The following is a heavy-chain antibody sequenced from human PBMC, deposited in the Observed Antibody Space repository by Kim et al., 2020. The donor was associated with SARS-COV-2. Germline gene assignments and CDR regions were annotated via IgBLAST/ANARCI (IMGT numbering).Heavy chain of an antibody. CDR1: GDSISSYC. CDR2: ISSTGNT. V-gene: IGHV4-4*07. J-gene: IGHJ4*02. D-gene: IGHD3-10*01. Sequence: SETLSLTCTVSGDSISSYCWSWIRQPAGKGLEWIGRISSTGNTNYNPSLNSRVTLSVDTSKNLFSLNLNSVTAADTALYYCAREGAGRSKDYWGRGTLVTVSS. CDR3: AREGAGRSKDY.